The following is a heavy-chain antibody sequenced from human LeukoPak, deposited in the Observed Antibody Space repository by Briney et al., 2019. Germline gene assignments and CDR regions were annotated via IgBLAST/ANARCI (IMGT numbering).Heavy chain of an antibody. D-gene: IGHD2-2*03. J-gene: IGHJ6*03. CDR2: IIPIFGTT. Sequence: GASVKVSCKASGGTFSSYAISWVRQAPGQGLEWMGGIIPIFGTTNYAQKFQGRVTITADESMSTAYMELNSLRSEDTAVYFCARDSGYCSSTSCSYFYYMDVWGKGTTVTVSS. CDR1: GGTFSSYA. CDR3: ARDSGYCSSTSCSYFYYMDV. V-gene: IGHV1-69*13.